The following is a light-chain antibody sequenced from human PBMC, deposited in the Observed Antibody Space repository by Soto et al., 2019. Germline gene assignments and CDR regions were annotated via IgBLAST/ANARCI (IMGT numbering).Light chain of an antibody. Sequence: EIVLTQSPGTLSLSPGERATLSCRASQSVSISYLAWYQQKPGQAPRLLIHGASSRATGIPDRFSGSGSGTDSTLTISRLEPEDFAVYYCQQYATSWTFGQGTKVEIK. V-gene: IGKV3-20*01. CDR2: GAS. CDR3: QQYATSWT. J-gene: IGKJ1*01. CDR1: QSVSISY.